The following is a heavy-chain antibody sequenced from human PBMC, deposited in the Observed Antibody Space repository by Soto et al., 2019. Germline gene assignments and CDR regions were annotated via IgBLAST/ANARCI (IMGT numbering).Heavy chain of an antibody. V-gene: IGHV1-18*01. Sequence: QVQLVQSGAEVKKPGASVKVSCKASGYTFTSYGISWVRQAPGQGLEWKGWISAYNGNTNYAQKLQGRVTMTTDTSTSTAYWERRSLRSDDTPVYSCARERGYGDYDSGYWGQGTLVTVSS. CDR3: ARERGYGDYDSGY. J-gene: IGHJ4*02. CDR1: GYTFTSYG. CDR2: ISAYNGNT. D-gene: IGHD4-17*01.